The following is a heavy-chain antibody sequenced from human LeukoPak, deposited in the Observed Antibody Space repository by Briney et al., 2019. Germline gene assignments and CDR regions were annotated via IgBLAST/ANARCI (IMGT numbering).Heavy chain of an antibody. CDR2: IRSKANSYAT. CDR1: GFTFSGSA. V-gene: IGHV3-73*01. D-gene: IGHD6-13*01. J-gene: IGHJ4*02. CDR3: TRLSGIAAAGTSGVDFDY. Sequence: PGGSLKLSCAASGFTFSGSAMHWVRQASGKGLEWVGRIRSKANSYATAYAASVKGGFTISRDDSKNTAYLQMNSLKTEDTAVYYCTRLSGIAAAGTSGVDFDYWGQGTLVTVSS.